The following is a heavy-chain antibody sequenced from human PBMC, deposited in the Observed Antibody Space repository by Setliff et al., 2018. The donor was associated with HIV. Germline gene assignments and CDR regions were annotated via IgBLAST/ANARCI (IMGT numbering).Heavy chain of an antibody. J-gene: IGHJ4*02. CDR1: GFAFNVYA. CDR3: ASARIPTGGTSTSFDY. D-gene: IGHD1-1*01. CDR2: ISYDGTNK. Sequence: GGSLRLSCAASGFAFNVYAMHWVRQAPGKGLEWVAGISYDGTNKYYADSVKGRFTITRDNSKNTLYLQVNSLRPEDTAVYYCASARIPTGGTSTSFDYWGQGTLVTVSS. V-gene: IGHV3-30*01.